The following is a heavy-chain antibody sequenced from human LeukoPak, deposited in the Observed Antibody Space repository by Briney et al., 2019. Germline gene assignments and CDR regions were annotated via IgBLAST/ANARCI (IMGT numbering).Heavy chain of an antibody. J-gene: IGHJ5*02. CDR3: ARENYCTNGVCWAFDP. CDR2: IYYTGST. Sequence: SETLSLTCSVSGGSISSSDYSWSWIPQPPGKELEGLGNIYYTGSTSYNPSLKSRVTLSVDTFKNQFSLHLSSVTAADTAVYYCARENYCTNGVCWAFDPWGQGTLVTVSS. D-gene: IGHD2-8*01. CDR1: GGSISSSDYS. V-gene: IGHV4-39*07.